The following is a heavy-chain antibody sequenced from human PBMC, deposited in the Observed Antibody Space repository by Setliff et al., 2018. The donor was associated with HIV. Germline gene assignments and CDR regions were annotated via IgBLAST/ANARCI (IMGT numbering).Heavy chain of an antibody. CDR3: ARDQGDGSGWYGGDY. V-gene: IGHV1-46*01. Sequence: GASVKVSCKASGYTFTKSIIHWVRQAPGQGLEWMGAIIPSGGSTGYAEKFQARVTLTRDTSTSTVYMDLRSLRSEDTAVYYCARDQGDGSGWYGGDYWGQGTLVTVSS. D-gene: IGHD6-19*01. CDR2: IIPSGGST. CDR1: GYTFTKSI. J-gene: IGHJ4*02.